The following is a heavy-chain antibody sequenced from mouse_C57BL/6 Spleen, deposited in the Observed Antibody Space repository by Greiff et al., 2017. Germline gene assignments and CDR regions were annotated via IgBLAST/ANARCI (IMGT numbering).Heavy chain of an antibody. CDR2: IYPGDGDT. V-gene: IGHV1-82*01. J-gene: IGHJ2*01. CDR1: GYAFSSSW. CDR3: ARGGLLPYFDY. D-gene: IGHD2-3*01. Sequence: VKLQESGPELVKPGASVKISCKASGYAFSSSWMNWVKQRPGKGLEWIGRIYPGDGDTNYNGKFKGKATLTADKSSSTAYMQLSSLTSEDSAVYFCARGGLLPYFDYWGQGTTLTVSS.